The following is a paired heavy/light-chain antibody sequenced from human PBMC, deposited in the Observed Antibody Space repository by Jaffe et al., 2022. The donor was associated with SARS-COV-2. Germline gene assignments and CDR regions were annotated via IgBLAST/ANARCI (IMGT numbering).Heavy chain of an antibody. CDR1: GFTFSHFA. D-gene: IGHD3-16*01. CDR2: ITGSGDGT. J-gene: IGHJ4*02. CDR3: AKLSRGGATSFDY. V-gene: IGHV3-23*01. Sequence: EVQLLESGGGLVQPGGSLRLSCAASGFTFSHFAMGWVRQAPGKGLEWVSTITGSGDGTHYAGSVKGRFTISRDNFKNTLFLQMNSLRAEDTALYYCAKLSRGGATSFDYWGQGILVTVSS.
Light chain of an antibody. CDR2: GTS. CDR3: QQYDSSPPLWT. CDR1: QSVSSTY. J-gene: IGKJ1*01. V-gene: IGKV3-20*01. Sequence: EIVLTQSPGTLSLSPGERATLSCRASQSVSSTYLAWYQQKPGQAPRLLIYGTSTRATDIPDRFSGSGSGTDFTLTISRLETEDFAVYYCQQYDSSPPLWTFGQGTKVEIK.